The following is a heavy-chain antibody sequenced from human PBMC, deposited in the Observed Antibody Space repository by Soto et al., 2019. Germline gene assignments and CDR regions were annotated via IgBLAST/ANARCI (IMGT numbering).Heavy chain of an antibody. J-gene: IGHJ3*02. D-gene: IGHD6-6*01. V-gene: IGHV4-31*03. CDR1: GGSISSGGYY. CDR3: ARHPTSYSSSSPDAFDI. CDR2: IYYSGST. Sequence: QVQLQESGPGLVKPSQTLSLTCTVSGGSISSGGYYWSWIRQHPGKGLEWIGYIYYSGSTYYNPSLKCRVTKSVDTSKNQFALKLSSVTAADTAVYYCARHPTSYSSSSPDAFDIWGQGTMVTVSS.